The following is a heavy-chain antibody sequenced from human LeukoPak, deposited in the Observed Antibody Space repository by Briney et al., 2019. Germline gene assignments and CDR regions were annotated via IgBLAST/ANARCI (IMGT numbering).Heavy chain of an antibody. Sequence: ASVKVSCKVSGYTPTELSMHWVRQAPGKGLEWMGDFDPEDGETIYAQKFQGRVTMTEDTSTDTAYMELSSLRSEDTAVYYCATLYDSTRTFDYWGQGTLVTVSS. CDR3: ATLYDSTRTFDY. D-gene: IGHD3-22*01. CDR2: FDPEDGET. V-gene: IGHV1-24*01. J-gene: IGHJ4*02. CDR1: GYTPTELS.